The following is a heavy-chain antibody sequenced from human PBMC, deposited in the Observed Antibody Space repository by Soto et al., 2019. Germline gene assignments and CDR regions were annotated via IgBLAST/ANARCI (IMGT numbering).Heavy chain of an antibody. D-gene: IGHD6-19*01. CDR3: ARLTKEMAGLLDY. Sequence: PGESLKIACKGSGYRFSSYWIAWVRQMPGKGLEWMGVIYPGDSRTTYSPSFEGQVTISADESISTAFLQRSRLKASDRGMYYCARLTKEMAGLLDYWGQGALVNVSS. J-gene: IGHJ4*02. CDR2: IYPGDSRT. CDR1: GYRFSSYW. V-gene: IGHV5-51*01.